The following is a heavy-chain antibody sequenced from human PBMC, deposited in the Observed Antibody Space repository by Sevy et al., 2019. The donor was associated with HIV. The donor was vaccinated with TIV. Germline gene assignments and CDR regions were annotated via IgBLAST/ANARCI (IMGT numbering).Heavy chain of an antibody. V-gene: IGHV3-48*02. J-gene: IGHJ6*02. D-gene: IGHD2-2*01. CDR2: ISSSSSTI. CDR3: AREGGYCSSTSCYGPVRHYYGMDV. Sequence: GGSLRLSCAASGFTFSSYSMNWVRQAPGKGLEWVSYISSSSSTIYYADSVKGRFTISRDNAKNSLYLQMNSLRDEDTAVYYCAREGGYCSSTSCYGPVRHYYGMDVWGQGTTVTVSS. CDR1: GFTFSSYS.